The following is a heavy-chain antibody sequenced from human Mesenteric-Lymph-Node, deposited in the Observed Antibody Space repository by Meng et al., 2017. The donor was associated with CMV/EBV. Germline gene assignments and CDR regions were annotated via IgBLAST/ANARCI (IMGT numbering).Heavy chain of an antibody. CDR2: VSTNRGDT. CDR1: GYTFTNYA. Sequence: ASVKVSCKASGYTFTNYAVHWVRQAPGQGLEWVGWVSTNRGDTNSAQNFQGRVTMTIDTSISTAYMELSSLRSDDTAVYYCARDGDCVNGVCYLGAYWGQGTLVTVSS. V-gene: IGHV1-2*02. J-gene: IGHJ4*02. D-gene: IGHD2-8*01. CDR3: ARDGDCVNGVCYLGAY.